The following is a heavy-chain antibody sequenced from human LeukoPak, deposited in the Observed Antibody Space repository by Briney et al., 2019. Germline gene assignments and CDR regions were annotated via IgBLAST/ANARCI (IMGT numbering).Heavy chain of an antibody. V-gene: IGHV3-9*01. CDR2: ISWNSGSI. CDR3: ARGTDLQDV. CDR1: GFTFDDYA. J-gene: IGHJ6*04. Sequence: GRSLRLSCAASGFTFDDYAMHWVRQAPGKGLEWVSGISWNSGSIGYADSVKGRFTISRDNAKNSLYLQMNSLRAEDTALYHCARGTDLQDVWGKGTTVTVSS.